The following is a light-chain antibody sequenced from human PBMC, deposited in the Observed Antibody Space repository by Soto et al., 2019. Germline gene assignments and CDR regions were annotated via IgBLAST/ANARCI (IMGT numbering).Light chain of an antibody. CDR2: DVS. CDR3: SSYTSSSTL. V-gene: IGLV2-14*01. J-gene: IGLJ2*01. CDR1: SSDVGGYNY. Sequence: QSALTQPASVSGSPGQSITISCTGTSSDVGGYNYDSWYQQHPGKAPKLMIYDVSNRPSGVSNRFSGSKSGNTASLTISGLQAEDEADYYCSSYTSSSTLFGGGTKVTVL.